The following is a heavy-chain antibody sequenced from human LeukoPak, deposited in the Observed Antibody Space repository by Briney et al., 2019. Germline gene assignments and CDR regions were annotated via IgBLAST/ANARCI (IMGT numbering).Heavy chain of an antibody. V-gene: IGHV3-33*06. CDR3: AKDAQRGFDYSNSLEY. J-gene: IGHJ4*02. D-gene: IGHD4-11*01. Sequence: PGGSLRLSCAASEFTFSHYGMHWARQAPGKGLEWVAVVWHDGSNKYYADSVKGRFTISRDNSKNTLYLQMDSLRAEDTAVYYCAKDAQRGFDYSNSLEYWGQGTLVTVSS. CDR1: EFTFSHYG. CDR2: VWHDGSNK.